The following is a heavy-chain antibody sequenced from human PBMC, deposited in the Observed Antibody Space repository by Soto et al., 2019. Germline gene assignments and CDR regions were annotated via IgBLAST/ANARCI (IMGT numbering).Heavy chain of an antibody. CDR3: ARDIDPYGDYVGWFDP. CDR2: ISSSSSTI. J-gene: IGHJ5*02. D-gene: IGHD4-17*01. CDR1: GFTFSSYG. Sequence: HPGGSLRLSCAASGFTFSSYGMNWVRQAPGKGLEWVSYISSSSSTIYYADSVKGRFTISRDNAKNSLYLQMNSLRAEDTAVYYCARDIDPYGDYVGWFDPWGQGTLVTVS. V-gene: IGHV3-48*04.